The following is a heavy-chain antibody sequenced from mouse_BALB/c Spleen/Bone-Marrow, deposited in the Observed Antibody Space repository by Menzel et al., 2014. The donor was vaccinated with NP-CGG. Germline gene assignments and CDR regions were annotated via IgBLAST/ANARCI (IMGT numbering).Heavy chain of an antibody. V-gene: IGHV14-3*02. J-gene: IGHJ1*01. Sequence: EVQRVESGAELVKPGASVKLSCTASGFNIKDIYMHWVKQRPEQGPEWIGRIDPANGNTKYDPKFQGKATITADTSSNTAYLQLSSLTSEDTAVYYCARYDYGWYFSVWGAGTTVTVSS. D-gene: IGHD2-4*01. CDR2: IDPANGNT. CDR3: ARYDYGWYFSV. CDR1: GFNIKDIY.